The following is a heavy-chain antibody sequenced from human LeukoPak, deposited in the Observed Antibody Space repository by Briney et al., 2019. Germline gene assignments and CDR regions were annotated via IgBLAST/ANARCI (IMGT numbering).Heavy chain of an antibody. V-gene: IGHV3-7*05. CDR1: GFTVSNYW. Sequence: GGSLRLSCAASGFTVSNYWMTWVRQAPGKGLEWVANIKEDGSEKCYVDSVKGRFTISRDNAKNSLYLQMNTLRAEDTAVYYCARARIDYWGQGTLITVSS. D-gene: IGHD1-14*01. CDR2: IKEDGSEK. J-gene: IGHJ4*02. CDR3: ARARIDY.